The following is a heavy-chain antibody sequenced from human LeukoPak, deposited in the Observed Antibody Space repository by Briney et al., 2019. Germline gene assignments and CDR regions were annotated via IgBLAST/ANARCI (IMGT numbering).Heavy chain of an antibody. J-gene: IGHJ1*01. Sequence: GGSLRLSCAASVFTLSSYAMSWVRQAPGKGLEWVSTISGSGAYTYYAHSVKRRFTISRDKSKNTPYLQMNSLRGEDTAVYYCAKYFASGSYYKLPHWGQGTLVTVSS. CDR1: VFTLSSYA. CDR2: ISGSGAYT. V-gene: IGHV3-23*01. CDR3: AKYFASGSYYKLPH. D-gene: IGHD3-10*01.